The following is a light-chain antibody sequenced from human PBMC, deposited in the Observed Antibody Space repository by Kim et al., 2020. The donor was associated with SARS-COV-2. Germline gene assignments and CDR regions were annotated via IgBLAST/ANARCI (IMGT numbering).Light chain of an antibody. J-gene: IGKJ4*01. Sequence: LSRGERATLTCRASRSVSGGLAWYQQKPGQAPKLLIYDATNRATSSPARFSGSGSGTEFTLTISSLEPEDFAVYYCQQSSNWPHTFGEGTKLEIK. CDR1: RSVSGG. CDR3: QQSSNWPHT. V-gene: IGKV3-11*01. CDR2: DAT.